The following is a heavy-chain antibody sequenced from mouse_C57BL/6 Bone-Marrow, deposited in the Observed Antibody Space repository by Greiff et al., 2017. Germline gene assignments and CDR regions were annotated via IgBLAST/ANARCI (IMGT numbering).Heavy chain of an antibody. CDR3: ARGDTIIKDYCDY. D-gene: IGHD2-4*01. CDR1: GYTFTSYW. CDR2: IDPSDSYT. J-gene: IGHJ2*01. Sequence: QVQLQQPGAELVKPGASVKMSCKASGYTFTSYWITWVKQRPGQGLEWIGEIDPSDSYTNYNQKFKGKSTLTVDKSSSTAYMQLSSLTSEDSAVYYCARGDTIIKDYCDYWGQGTTLTVSS. V-gene: IGHV1-69*01.